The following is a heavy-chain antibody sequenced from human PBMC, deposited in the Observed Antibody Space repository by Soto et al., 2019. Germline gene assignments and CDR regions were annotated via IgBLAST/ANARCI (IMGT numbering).Heavy chain of an antibody. D-gene: IGHD3-9*01. V-gene: IGHV4-61*01. Sequence: SEALSLTSTVSGGSVSSGSYYWSWIRQPPGKGLEWIGYIYYSGSTNYNPSLKSRVTISVDTSKNQFSLKLSSVTAADTAVYYCAREVRYFFWFPNWFDPWGQGTLVTVSS. J-gene: IGHJ5*02. CDR2: IYYSGST. CDR1: GGSVSSGSYY. CDR3: AREVRYFFWFPNWFDP.